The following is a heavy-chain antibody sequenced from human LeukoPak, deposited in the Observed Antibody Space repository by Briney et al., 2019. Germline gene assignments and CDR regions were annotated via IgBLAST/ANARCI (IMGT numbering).Heavy chain of an antibody. Sequence: SETLSLTCAVHGGSFSGYYWSWIRKPPGKGLEWIGEINHSGTTNYNPSLKSRVTISVDTSKNQFSLKLSSVTAADTAVYYCAASRRAYETTVTTWSSIYFDHWGQGTLVTVSS. CDR1: GGSFSGYY. CDR3: AASRRAYETTVTTWSSIYFDH. D-gene: IGHD4-17*01. J-gene: IGHJ4*02. V-gene: IGHV4-34*01. CDR2: INHSGTT.